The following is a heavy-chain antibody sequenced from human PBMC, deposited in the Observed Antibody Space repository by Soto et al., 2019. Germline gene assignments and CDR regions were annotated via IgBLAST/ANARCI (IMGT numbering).Heavy chain of an antibody. CDR3: ARAPIPMIVAHVDAFDI. V-gene: IGHV4-31*03. D-gene: IGHD3-22*01. J-gene: IGHJ3*02. CDR2: IYYSGST. Sequence: QVQLQESGPGLVKPSQTLSLTCTVSGGSISSGGYYWSWIRQHPGKGLEWIGYIYYSGSTYYNPSLKMRVTISVDNSKTQFSLKLSSVTAADTAVYYCARAPIPMIVAHVDAFDIWGQGTMVTVSS. CDR1: GGSISSGGYY.